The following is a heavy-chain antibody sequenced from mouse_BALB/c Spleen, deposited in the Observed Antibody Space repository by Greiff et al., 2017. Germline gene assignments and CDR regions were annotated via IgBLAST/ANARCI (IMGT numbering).Heavy chain of an antibody. V-gene: IGHV14-3*02. CDR2: IDPANGNT. CDR1: GFNFKDTY. Sequence: EVQLQQSGAELVKPGASVKLSCTASGFNFKDTYMHWVKQRPEQGLEWIGRIDPANGNTKYDPKFQGKATITADTSSNTAYLQLSSLTSEDTAVYYCARDGYDHYAMDYWGQGTSVTVSS. J-gene: IGHJ4*01. CDR3: ARDGYDHYAMDY. D-gene: IGHD2-2*01.